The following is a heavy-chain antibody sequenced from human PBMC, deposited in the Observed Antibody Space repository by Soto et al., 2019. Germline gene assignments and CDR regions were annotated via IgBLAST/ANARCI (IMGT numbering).Heavy chain of an antibody. D-gene: IGHD6-19*01. J-gene: IGHJ6*03. CDR3: ARDRGVAPPVAGNTHYYYYMDV. CDR1: GYSFTNYG. Sequence: QDRLVQSGVEVKKPGASVRVSCKASGYSFTNYGITWVRQAPGQGFEWMGWISAYNGNTNYAQKVQGRVTLTTDESTSTAYLELRSLRSDDTAVYYCARDRGVAPPVAGNTHYYYYMDVWGKGTTVTVSS. CDR2: ISAYNGNT. V-gene: IGHV1-18*01.